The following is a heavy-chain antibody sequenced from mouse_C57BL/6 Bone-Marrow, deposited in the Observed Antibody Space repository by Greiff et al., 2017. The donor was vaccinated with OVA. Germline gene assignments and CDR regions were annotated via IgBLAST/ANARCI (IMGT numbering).Heavy chain of an antibody. D-gene: IGHD6-2*01. J-gene: IGHJ4*01. CDR1: GYSITSGYY. CDR3: ALSAQRYYYAMDY. Sequence: DVKLQESGPGLVKPSQSLSLTCSVTGYSITSGYYWNWIRQFPGNKLEWMGYISYDGSNNYNPSLKNRISITRDTSKNQFFLKLNSVTTADTATYYCALSAQRYYYAMDYWGQGTSVTASS. V-gene: IGHV3-6*01. CDR2: ISYDGSN.